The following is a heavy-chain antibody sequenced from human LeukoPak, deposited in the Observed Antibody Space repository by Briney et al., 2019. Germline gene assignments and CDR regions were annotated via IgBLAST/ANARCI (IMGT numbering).Heavy chain of an antibody. Sequence: ASVKVSCKASGGTFSSYAISWVRQAPGQGLEWMGGIIPIFGTANYAQKFQGRVTITTDESTSTAYMELSSLRSEDTAVYYCAILEPDYDFWSGYHNGDYWGQGTLVTVSS. J-gene: IGHJ4*02. D-gene: IGHD3-3*01. CDR1: GGTFSSYA. CDR2: IIPIFGTA. V-gene: IGHV1-69*05. CDR3: AILEPDYDFWSGYHNGDY.